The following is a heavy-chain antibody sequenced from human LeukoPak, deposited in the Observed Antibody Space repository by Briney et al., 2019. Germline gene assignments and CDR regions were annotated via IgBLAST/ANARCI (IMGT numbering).Heavy chain of an antibody. V-gene: IGHV3-7*04. CDR3: VRLWVFDY. CDR1: GFTFSGSV. CDR2: IKQDGSEK. J-gene: IGHJ4*02. Sequence: GGSLKLSCAASGFTFSGSVMHWVRQAPGKGLEWVANIKQDGSEKYYVDSVKGRFTISRDNAKNSLYLQMNSLRTEDTAVYYCVRLWVFDYWGQGTLVTVSS. D-gene: IGHD7-27*01.